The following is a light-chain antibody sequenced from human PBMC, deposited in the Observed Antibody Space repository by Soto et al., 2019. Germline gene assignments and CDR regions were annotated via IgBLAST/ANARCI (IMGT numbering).Light chain of an antibody. CDR3: SSYTTSSTLVV. V-gene: IGLV2-14*01. Sequence: QAVVTQPASVSGSPGQSITMSCTGTSSDIGNYNYVSWYQQHPGKAPKLIIYEVTNRPSGVSNRFSASKSGNTASLTISGLQAEDEADYYCSSYTTSSTLVVFGGGTKVTVL. CDR2: EVT. CDR1: SSDIGNYNY. J-gene: IGLJ3*02.